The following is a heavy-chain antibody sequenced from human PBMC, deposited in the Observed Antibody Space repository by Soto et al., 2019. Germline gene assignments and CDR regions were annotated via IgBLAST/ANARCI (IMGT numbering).Heavy chain of an antibody. D-gene: IGHD6-6*01. CDR1: GFSFSTYG. CDR2: ISNDGSNK. Sequence: QVQMVESGGGVVQPGRSLRLSCAASGFSFSTYGMHWVRQAPGKGLEWMAVISNDGSNKYYADSVKGRFTISRDNSKDTLFLRMNSLRGGDTAVYYCAKVVRADSTSSNFYYYSGMDVWGQGTTVTVSS. J-gene: IGHJ6*02. CDR3: AKVVRADSTSSNFYYYSGMDV. V-gene: IGHV3-30*18.